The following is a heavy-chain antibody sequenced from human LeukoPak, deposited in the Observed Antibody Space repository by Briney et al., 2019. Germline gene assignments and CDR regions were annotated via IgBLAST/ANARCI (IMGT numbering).Heavy chain of an antibody. V-gene: IGHV4-59*01. CDR3: AGGGYDYYFDY. CDR2: IYYSGST. CDR1: GGSISSYY. J-gene: IGHJ4*02. D-gene: IGHD5-12*01. Sequence: SETLSLTCTVSGGSISSYYWSWIRQPPGKGLGWIGYIYYSGSTNYNPSLKSRVTISVDTSKNQFSLKLSSVTAADTAVYYCAGGGYDYYFDYWGQGTLVTVSS.